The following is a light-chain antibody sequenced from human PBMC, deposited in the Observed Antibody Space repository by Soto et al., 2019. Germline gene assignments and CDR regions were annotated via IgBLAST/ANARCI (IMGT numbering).Light chain of an antibody. Sequence: EIVLTQSPATLSLTPGERATLSCRASQSLSSYLAWYQQKPGQAPRLLIYAASNRATGIQARFSGSGSGTDFTLTISSLEPEDFAVYYCQHRNNWPGFTFVPGTKVDIK. CDR1: QSLSSY. CDR2: AAS. CDR3: QHRNNWPGFT. J-gene: IGKJ3*01. V-gene: IGKV3-11*01.